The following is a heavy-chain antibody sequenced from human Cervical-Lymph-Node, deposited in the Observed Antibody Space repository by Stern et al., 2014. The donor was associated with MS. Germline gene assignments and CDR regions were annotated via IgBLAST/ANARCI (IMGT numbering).Heavy chain of an antibody. D-gene: IGHD1-1*01. CDR3: ARPPPRRKWDDPNYGMDV. V-gene: IGHV5-51*03. CDR2: IYPDDSDI. Sequence: EVQLVESGAEVKKPGESLKISCKGSGYTFTNNWIAWVRQMPGKGLEWMGIIYPDDSDIRYSPSLQGQVTTSADKSISPAYLQWSSLRAADSAVYYGARPPPRRKWDDPNYGMDVWGQGTTVTVSS. CDR1: GYTFTNNW. J-gene: IGHJ6*02.